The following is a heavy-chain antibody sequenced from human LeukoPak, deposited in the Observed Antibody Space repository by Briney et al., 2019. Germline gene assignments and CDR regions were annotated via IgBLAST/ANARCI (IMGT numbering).Heavy chain of an antibody. CDR1: GYSFSNFG. CDR3: ARDNDHGTFQAENY. D-gene: IGHD1-1*01. CDR2: IIAVTGIT. J-gene: IGHJ4*02. V-gene: IGHV1-18*01. Sequence: ASVKVSCKASGYSFSNFGISWVRQVPGQGLEWVAWIIAVTGITNYAQKFQGRVTVTTDTSTSTAYMELRGLRSDDTAVYYCARDNDHGTFQAENYWGPGTLVTVSS.